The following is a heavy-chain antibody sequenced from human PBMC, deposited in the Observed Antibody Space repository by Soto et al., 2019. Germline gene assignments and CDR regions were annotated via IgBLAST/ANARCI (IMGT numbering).Heavy chain of an antibody. J-gene: IGHJ4*02. CDR3: ARVYCTGGSCYGIDY. CDR1: GGTFSSYA. D-gene: IGHD2-15*01. CDR2: IIPIFGTA. Sequence: ASVKVSCKASGGTFSSYAISWVRQAPGQGLEWMGGIIPIFGTANYAQKFQGRVTITADESTSTAYMELSSLRSEDTAVYYCARVYCTGGSCYGIDYWRQRTLVTVSS. V-gene: IGHV1-69*13.